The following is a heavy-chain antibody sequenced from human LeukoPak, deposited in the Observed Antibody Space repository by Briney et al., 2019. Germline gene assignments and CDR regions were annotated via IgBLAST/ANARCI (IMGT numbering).Heavy chain of an antibody. D-gene: IGHD2-8*01. CDR1: GFTFSRYW. V-gene: IGHV3-7*01. CDR3: ARVSCTNGICYGFDY. J-gene: IGHJ4*02. CDR2: IKQDGSEK. Sequence: SGGSLRLSCAASGFTFSRYWISWVRQAPGKGLEWVANIKQDGSEKYYVDPVKGRFTISRDNAKNSLYLQMNSLRGEDTAVYYCARVSCTNGICYGFDYWGQGTLVTVSS.